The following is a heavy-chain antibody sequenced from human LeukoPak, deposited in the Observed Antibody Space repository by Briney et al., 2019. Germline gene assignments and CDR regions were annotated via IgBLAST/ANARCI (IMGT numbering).Heavy chain of an antibody. Sequence: SGGTLRLSCAASGFTFSSYGMSWVRQAPGKGLEWVSAISGSGGSTYYADSVKGRFTISRDNSKNTLYLQMNSLRAEDTAVYYCARDFTSIVGALSPWNFDYWGQGTLVTVSS. CDR1: GFTFSSYG. D-gene: IGHD1-26*01. V-gene: IGHV3-23*01. CDR3: ARDFTSIVGALSPWNFDY. J-gene: IGHJ4*02. CDR2: ISGSGGST.